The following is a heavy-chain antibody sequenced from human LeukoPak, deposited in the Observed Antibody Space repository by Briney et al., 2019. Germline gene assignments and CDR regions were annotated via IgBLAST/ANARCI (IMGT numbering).Heavy chain of an antibody. D-gene: IGHD6-13*01. CDR3: ARAYSSSWDKTYNWFDP. J-gene: IGHJ5*02. CDR2: IIPIFGIA. V-gene: IGHV1-69*04. CDR1: GGTFSSYA. Sequence: ASAKVSCKASGGTFSSYAISWVRQAPGQGLEWMGRIIPIFGIANYAQKFQGRVTITADKSTSTAYMELSSLRSEDTAVYYCARAYSSSWDKTYNWFDPWGQGTLVTVSS.